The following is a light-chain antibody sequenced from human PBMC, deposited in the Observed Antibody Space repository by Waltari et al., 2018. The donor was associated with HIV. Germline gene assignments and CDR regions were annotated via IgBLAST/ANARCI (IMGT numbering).Light chain of an antibody. CDR1: SSDVGGYNY. V-gene: IGLV2-11*01. J-gene: IGLJ2*01. Sequence: QSALTQPRSVSGSPGQSVTISCTGTSSDVGGYNYVSWYQHHPNKGPKLLIYDVNKRPSGVPYRFSGSKSGNTASLTISGLQAEDEADYYCCSYADTYFVVFGGRTKLTVL. CDR2: DVN. CDR3: CSYADTYFVV.